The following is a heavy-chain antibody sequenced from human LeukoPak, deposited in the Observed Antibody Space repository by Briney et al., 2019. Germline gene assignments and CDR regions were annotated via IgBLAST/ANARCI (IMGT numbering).Heavy chain of an antibody. CDR2: INNSGCST. CDR1: GFTFSSYA. Sequence: GRSLRLSCAASGFTFSSYAMNWVRQAPGKGLAWVSGINNSGCSTYYADSVKGRFTISRDNSKNTLYLQMNSLRAEDTAVYYCAKPPGLRRLDPWGQGTLVTVSS. V-gene: IGHV3-23*01. J-gene: IGHJ5*02. CDR3: AKPPGLRRLDP. D-gene: IGHD5-12*01.